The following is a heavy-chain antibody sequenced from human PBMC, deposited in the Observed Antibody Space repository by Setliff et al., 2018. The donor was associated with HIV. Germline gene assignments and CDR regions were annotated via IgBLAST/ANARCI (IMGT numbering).Heavy chain of an antibody. CDR3: ARAPHEGLLWFGGGGFDL. D-gene: IGHD3-10*01. Sequence: GASVKVSCKASGYTFISFDINWVRQATGQGPEWMGWMNPASGSTGYAQKFQGRVTMTRNASINTAYMELNSLTFDDTAMYYCARAPHEGLLWFGGGGFDLWGQGTMVTVSS. V-gene: IGHV1-8*01. CDR1: GYTFISFD. CDR2: MNPASGST. J-gene: IGHJ3*01.